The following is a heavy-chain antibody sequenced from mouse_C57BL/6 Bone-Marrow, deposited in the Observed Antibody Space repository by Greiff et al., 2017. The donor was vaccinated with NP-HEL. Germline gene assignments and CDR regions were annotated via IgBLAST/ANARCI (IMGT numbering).Heavy chain of an antibody. V-gene: IGHV10-3*01. CDR3: VRDQDYYGSSRYSMDY. J-gene: IGHJ4*01. CDR2: LRSKRSNYAT. D-gene: IGHD1-1*01. Sequence: EVKLVESGGGLVQPKGSLKLSCAASGFTFNTYAMHWVRQAPGKGLEWVARLRSKRSNYATYYADSVKDRFTISRDDSQSRLYLQMKNMQTEDTAMYYCVRDQDYYGSSRYSMDYWGQGTSVTVSS. CDR1: GFTFNTYA.